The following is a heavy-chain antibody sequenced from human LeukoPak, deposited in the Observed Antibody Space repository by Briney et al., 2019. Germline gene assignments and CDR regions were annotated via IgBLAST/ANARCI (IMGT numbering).Heavy chain of an antibody. Sequence: ASVKVSCKASGYTFTSYYMYWVRQAPGQGLEWMGWINPNSGGTNYAQKFQGRVTMTRDTSISTAYMELSRLRSEDTAVYYCARAGYSTYYYYYMDVWGKGTTVTISS. J-gene: IGHJ6*03. CDR1: GYTFTSYY. D-gene: IGHD6-13*01. CDR3: ARAGYSTYYYYYMDV. V-gene: IGHV1-2*02. CDR2: INPNSGGT.